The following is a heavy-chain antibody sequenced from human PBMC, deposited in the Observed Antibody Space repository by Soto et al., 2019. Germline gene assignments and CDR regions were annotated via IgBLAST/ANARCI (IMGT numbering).Heavy chain of an antibody. J-gene: IGHJ6*02. CDR1: GFTFSDHY. D-gene: IGHD6-13*01. V-gene: IGHV3-72*01. CDR3: ARGATAATRYYYGLDA. Sequence: LRLSCAASGFTFSDHYMDWVRQAPGKGLEWVGRTRNKAKSYTTEYAASVKGRFTISRDDSKNSLYLQMNSLKTEDTAVYYCARGATAATRYYYGLDAWGQGTTVTVT. CDR2: TRNKAKSYTT.